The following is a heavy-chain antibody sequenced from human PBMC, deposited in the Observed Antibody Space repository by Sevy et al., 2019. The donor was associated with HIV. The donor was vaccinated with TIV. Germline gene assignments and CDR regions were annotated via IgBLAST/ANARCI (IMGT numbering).Heavy chain of an antibody. CDR3: ARGWVAVGAKGYYYYMDV. CDR1: GYSFTDYY. Sequence: ASVKVSCKASGYSFTDYYMHWVRQAPGQGLEWMGWLNPDSGGTNYAQKFQGRVTMTRDTAINTAYMELNRLRSDDTAVYYCARGWVAVGAKGYYYYMDVWGKGTTVTVSS. V-gene: IGHV1-2*02. CDR2: LNPDSGGT. D-gene: IGHD1-26*01. J-gene: IGHJ6*03.